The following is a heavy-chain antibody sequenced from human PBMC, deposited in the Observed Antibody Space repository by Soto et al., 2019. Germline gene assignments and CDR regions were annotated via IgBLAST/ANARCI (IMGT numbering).Heavy chain of an antibody. V-gene: IGHV4-34*01. Sequence: SGSVSLTVAVCESVYIGYHRSWIRQPPGKGLEWIGEINHSGSTNYNPSLKSRVTISVDTSKNQFSLKLSSVTAADTAVYYCARGTADYGSGPTKNYYHYYGMDVWFQGTPVTVSS. J-gene: IGHJ6*02. CDR1: ESVYIGYH. D-gene: IGHD3-10*01. CDR2: INHSGST. CDR3: ARGTADYGSGPTKNYYHYYGMDV.